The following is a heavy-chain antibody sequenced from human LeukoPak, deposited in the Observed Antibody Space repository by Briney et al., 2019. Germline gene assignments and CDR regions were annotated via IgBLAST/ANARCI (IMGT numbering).Heavy chain of an antibody. CDR3: ARVNYDYVWGSYRPFDY. V-gene: IGHV1-8*03. Sequence: ASVKVSCEASGYTFTSYDINWVRQATGQGLEWMGWMNPNSGNTGYAQKFQGRVTITRNTSISTAYMGLSSLRSEDTAVYYCARVNYDYVWGSYRPFDYWGQGTLVTVSS. D-gene: IGHD3-16*02. CDR1: GYTFTSYD. CDR2: MNPNSGNT. J-gene: IGHJ4*02.